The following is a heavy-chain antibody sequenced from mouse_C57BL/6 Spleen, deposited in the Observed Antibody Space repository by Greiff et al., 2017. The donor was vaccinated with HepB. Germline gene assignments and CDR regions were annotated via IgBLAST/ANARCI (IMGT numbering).Heavy chain of an antibody. Sequence: QVQLQQPAAELVKSGSSAKLFCKASGYTFTSYWMHWVKQRPGQGLEWIGMIHPNSGSTNYNEKFKSKATLTVDKSSSTAYMQLSSLTSEDSAVYYCARTVATPGYWGQGTTLSDSS. CDR3: ARTVATPGY. D-gene: IGHD1-1*02. CDR1: GYTFTSYW. CDR2: IHPNSGST. V-gene: IGHV1-64*01. J-gene: IGHJ2*01.